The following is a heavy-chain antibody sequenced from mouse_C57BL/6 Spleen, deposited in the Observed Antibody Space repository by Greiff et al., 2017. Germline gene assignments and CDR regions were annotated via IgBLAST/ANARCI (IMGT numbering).Heavy chain of an antibody. D-gene: IGHD2-5*01. CDR3: AREGATIVTTFAY. Sequence: VQLQQSGAELARPGASVKMSCKASGYTFTSYTMHWVNQRPGQGLEWIGYINPSSGYTKYNQKFKDKATLTADKSSSTAYMQLSSLTSEDSAVYYCAREGATIVTTFAYWGQGTLVTVSA. V-gene: IGHV1-4*01. CDR2: INPSSGYT. J-gene: IGHJ3*01. CDR1: GYTFTSYT.